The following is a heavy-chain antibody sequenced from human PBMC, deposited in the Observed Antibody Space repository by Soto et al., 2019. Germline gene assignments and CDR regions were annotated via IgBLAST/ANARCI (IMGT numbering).Heavy chain of an antibody. J-gene: IGHJ4*02. CDR1: GYTFTSYG. Sequence: QVQLVQSGAEVKKPGASVKVSCKASGYTFTSYGISWVRQAPGQGLEWMGWISAYNGNTNYAQKLQGRVTMTTDTSTSTAYMELRSLRSDDTSVSYCARDLAARRYFDWLSLRGAGDCFCYWGQGTLVTVSS. CDR2: ISAYNGNT. V-gene: IGHV1-18*01. CDR3: ARDLAARRYFDWLSLRGAGDCFCY. D-gene: IGHD3-9*01.